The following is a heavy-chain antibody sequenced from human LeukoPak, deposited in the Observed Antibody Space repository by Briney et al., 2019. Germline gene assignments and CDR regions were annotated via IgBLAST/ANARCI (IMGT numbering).Heavy chain of an antibody. J-gene: IGHJ5*02. Sequence: PSETLSLTCAVYGGSFSGYYWSWVRQPPGKGLEWIGEINHSGSTNYNPSLKSRVTISVDTSKNQFSLKLSSVTAADTAVYYCARHGSVAATPTWFDPWGQGTLVTVSS. D-gene: IGHD2-15*01. CDR3: ARHGSVAATPTWFDP. CDR2: INHSGST. V-gene: IGHV4-34*01. CDR1: GGSFSGYY.